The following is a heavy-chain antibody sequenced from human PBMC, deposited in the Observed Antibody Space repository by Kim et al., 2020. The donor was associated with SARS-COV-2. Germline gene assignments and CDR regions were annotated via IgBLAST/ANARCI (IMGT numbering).Heavy chain of an antibody. CDR2: ISYDGSNK. J-gene: IGHJ3*02. D-gene: IGHD5-18*01. V-gene: IGHV3-30*03. Sequence: GGSLRLSCAASGFTFSSYGMHWVRQAPGKGLEWVAVISYDGSNKYYADSVKGRFTISRDNSKNTLYLQMNSLRAEDTAAYYCAHGAVSVTNDAFDIWGQGTMVTVSS. CDR3: AHGAVSVTNDAFDI. CDR1: GFTFSSYG.